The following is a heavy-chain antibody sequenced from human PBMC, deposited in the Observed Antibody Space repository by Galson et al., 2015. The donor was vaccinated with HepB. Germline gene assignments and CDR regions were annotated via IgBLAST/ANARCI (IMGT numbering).Heavy chain of an antibody. D-gene: IGHD6-13*01. J-gene: IGHJ2*01. CDR2: IDPSDSYT. CDR3: ARLSKAADWCFDL. V-gene: IGHV5-10-1*01. CDR1: GYSFTNFW. Sequence: QSGAEVKKPGEFLRISCKGSGYSFTNFWIIWVRQMPGKGLEWMGRIDPSDSYTNYSPSFQGHVTISVDKSISTAYLQWSSLKASDTAMYYCARLSKAADWCFDLWGRGTLVTVSS.